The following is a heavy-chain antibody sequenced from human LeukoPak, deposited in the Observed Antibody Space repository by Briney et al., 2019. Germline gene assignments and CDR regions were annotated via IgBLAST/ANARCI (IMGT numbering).Heavy chain of an antibody. CDR1: GFTFSSYW. CDR2: ISPDGKTT. V-gene: IGHV3-74*01. D-gene: IGHD6-19*01. CDR3: ARDLTSGWYWRAYYYYGMDV. Sequence: GGSLRLSCAASGFTFSSYWMHWVRQAPGKGLVWVSRISPDGKTTNYVDSVKGRFIISRDNAKNSLYLQMNSLRAEDTAVYYCARDLTSGWYWRAYYYYGMDVWGQGTTVTVSS. J-gene: IGHJ6*02.